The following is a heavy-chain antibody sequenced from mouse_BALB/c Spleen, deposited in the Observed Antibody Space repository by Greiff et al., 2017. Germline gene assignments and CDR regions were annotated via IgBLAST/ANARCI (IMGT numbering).Heavy chain of an antibody. J-gene: IGHJ4*01. Sequence: VKLQESGAELARPGASVKMSCKASGYTFTSYTMHWVKQRPGQGLEWIGYINPSSGYTNYNQKFKDKATLTADKSSSTAYMQLSSLTSEDSAVYYCARSPVHYYAMDYWGQGTSVTVSS. V-gene: IGHV1-4*01. CDR3: ARSPVHYYAMDY. CDR1: GYTFTSYT. CDR2: INPSSGYT.